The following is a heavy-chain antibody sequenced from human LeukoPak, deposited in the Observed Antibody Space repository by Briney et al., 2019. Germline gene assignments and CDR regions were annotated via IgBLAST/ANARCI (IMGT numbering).Heavy chain of an antibody. V-gene: IGHV3-21*01. CDR1: GFTFSDYT. CDR3: AKDVRGDGYYGGAFDI. D-gene: IGHD5-24*01. J-gene: IGHJ3*02. CDR2: IGGSGDSI. Sequence: PGGSLRLSCAASGFTFSDYTMDWVRQAPGKGLEWVSSIGGSGDSIYYADSVKGRFTISRDNAKNSLDLQMNSLRAEDTAVYYCAKDVRGDGYYGGAFDIWGQGTMVTVSS.